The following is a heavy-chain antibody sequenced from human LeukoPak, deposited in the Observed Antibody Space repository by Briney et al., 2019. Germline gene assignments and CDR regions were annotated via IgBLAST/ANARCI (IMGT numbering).Heavy chain of an antibody. D-gene: IGHD6-19*01. J-gene: IGHJ4*02. Sequence: SETLSLTCTVSGGSITGYYWSWIRQPPGKGLEWIGYIYYSGITNYNPSLKSRVTISVDTSKNQFSLKLSSVTAADTAVYYCARESGRLAMVFDYWGQGTLVTVCS. V-gene: IGHV4-59*01. CDR2: IYYSGIT. CDR3: ARESGRLAMVFDY. CDR1: GGSITGYY.